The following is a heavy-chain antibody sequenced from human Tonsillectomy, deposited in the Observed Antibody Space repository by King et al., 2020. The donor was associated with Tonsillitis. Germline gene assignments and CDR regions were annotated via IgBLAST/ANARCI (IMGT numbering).Heavy chain of an antibody. Sequence: QLQESGPGVVKPSETLSLTCTVSGGSISSSDQYWAWIRQPPGKGLGWIGYMSSSGTTFYNPSLKSLITISGGTSENRFSLKLSSVTSADTAVYFCARYVSGSFDYWGQGALVIVSS. J-gene: IGHJ4*02. CDR3: ARYVSGSFDY. CDR2: MSSSGTT. CDR1: GGSISSSDQY. V-gene: IGHV4-39*02. D-gene: IGHD1-26*01.